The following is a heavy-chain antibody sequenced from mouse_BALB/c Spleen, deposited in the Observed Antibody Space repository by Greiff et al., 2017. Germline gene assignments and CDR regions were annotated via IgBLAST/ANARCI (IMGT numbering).Heavy chain of an antibody. CDR1: GFSLTSYG. CDR3: ARNGGTRPYAMDY. Sequence: VKLMESGPGLVQPSQSLSITCTVSGFSLTSYGVHWVRQSPGKGLEWLGVIWSGGSTDYNAAFISRLSISKDNSKSQVFFKMNSLQADDTAIYYCARNGGTRPYAMDYWGQGTSVTVSS. D-gene: IGHD1-1*02. CDR2: IWSGGST. J-gene: IGHJ4*01. V-gene: IGHV2-4-1*01.